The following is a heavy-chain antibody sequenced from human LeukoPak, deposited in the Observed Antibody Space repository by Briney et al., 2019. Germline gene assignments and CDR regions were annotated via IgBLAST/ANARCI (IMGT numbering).Heavy chain of an antibody. CDR1: GFTFSNYA. D-gene: IGHD3-16*01. Sequence: PGGSLRLSCAASGFTFSNYAIHWVRQAPGQGLHWVSTIYSAGHTYYADSVKGRFTISRDNSKSTVFLQMSSLRVDDTAVYYCARAVGWGWFGPWGQGTLVTVSS. V-gene: IGHV3-23*01. J-gene: IGHJ5*02. CDR3: ARAVGWGWFGP. CDR2: IYSAGHT.